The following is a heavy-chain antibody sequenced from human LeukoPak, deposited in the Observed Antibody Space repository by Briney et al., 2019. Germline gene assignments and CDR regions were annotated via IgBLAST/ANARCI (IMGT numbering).Heavy chain of an antibody. CDR1: GSTFSTDA. Sequence: PGGSFRLSCAASGSTFSTDAMHWVGQPPGKGLEWVAVISDDGRKIYYADSVKGRFTISRDNSKNTLYLQINSLTHGDTAVYYCASEPPRTYGPGSVYNGVHSLDSWGHGSLVTVSS. V-gene: IGHV3-30*04. CDR3: ASEPPRTYGPGSVYNGVHSLDS. J-gene: IGHJ5*01. CDR2: ISDDGRKI. D-gene: IGHD3-10*01.